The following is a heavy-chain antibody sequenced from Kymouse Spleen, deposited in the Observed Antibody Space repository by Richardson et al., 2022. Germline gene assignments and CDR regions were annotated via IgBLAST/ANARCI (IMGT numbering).Heavy chain of an antibody. Sequence: QVQLVESGGGVVQPGRSLRLSCAASGFTFSSYGMHWVRQAPGKGLEWVAVIWYDGSNKYYADSVKGRFTISRDNSKNTLYLQMNSLRAEDTAVYYCAREEGNWNYLAYYYYGMDVWGQGTTVTVSS. J-gene: IGHJ6*02. D-gene: IGHD1-7*01. CDR1: GFTFSSYG. CDR2: IWYDGSNK. CDR3: AREEGNWNYLAYYYYGMDV. V-gene: IGHV3-33*01.